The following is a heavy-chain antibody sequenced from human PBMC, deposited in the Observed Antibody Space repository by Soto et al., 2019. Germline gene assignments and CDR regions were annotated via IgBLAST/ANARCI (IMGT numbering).Heavy chain of an antibody. J-gene: IGHJ1*01. V-gene: IGHV3-74*01. D-gene: IGHD2-21*01. Sequence: EVQLVESGGGLVQPGGSLRLSCAASGFTFSTYWMQWVRQVPGEGLVWVSSISENGGITTYADSVKGRFTISRDNAKNTLYLQMNGLRVDDAVIYYCAREYYSSVSHWGQGTLVTVST. CDR2: ISENGGIT. CDR1: GFTFSTYW. CDR3: AREYYSSVSH.